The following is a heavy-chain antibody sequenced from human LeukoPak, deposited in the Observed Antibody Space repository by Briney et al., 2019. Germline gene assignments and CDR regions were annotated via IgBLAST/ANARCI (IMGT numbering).Heavy chain of an antibody. CDR1: GYSFTSYY. Sequence: ASVKVSCKASGYSFTSYYMHWVRQAPGQGLEWMGIINPSGGSTSYAQKFQGRVTMTRDTSISTAYMELSRLRSDDTAVYYCARDWSDSSDYHDAFDIWGQGTMVTVSS. V-gene: IGHV1-46*01. CDR3: ARDWSDSSDYHDAFDI. D-gene: IGHD3-22*01. J-gene: IGHJ3*02. CDR2: INPSGGST.